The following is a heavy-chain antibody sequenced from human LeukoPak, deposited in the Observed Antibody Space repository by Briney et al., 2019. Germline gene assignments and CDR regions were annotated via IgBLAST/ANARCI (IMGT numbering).Heavy chain of an antibody. J-gene: IGHJ5*02. V-gene: IGHV1-2*02. D-gene: IGHD6-13*01. CDR1: GYTFTDYY. CDR2: VNPHSGGT. CDR3: ARTRSSSWYAEFDP. Sequence: SVKXSCKASGYTFTDYYIHWVRQAPGHGLEWMGWVNPHSGGTNFAQGFRGKVTMTRDTSITTAYMELSRLRSDDTAVYYCARTRSSSWYAEFDPWGQGTLVTVSS.